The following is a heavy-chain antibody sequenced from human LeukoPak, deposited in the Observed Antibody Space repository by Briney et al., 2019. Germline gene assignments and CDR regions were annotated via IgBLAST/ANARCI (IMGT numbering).Heavy chain of an antibody. CDR1: GFTFSSYS. CDR3: AREYCSSTSCXLLXXXXPSSFDAFDI. V-gene: IGHV3-21*01. D-gene: IGHD2-2*01. J-gene: IGHJ3*02. CDR2: ISSSSSYI. Sequence: GGSLRLSCAASGFTFSSYSMNWVRQAPGKGLEWVSSISSSSSYIYYADSVKGRFTISRDNAKNSLYLQMNSLRAEDTAVYYCAREYCSSTSCXLLXXXXPSSFDAFDIWGQGTMV.